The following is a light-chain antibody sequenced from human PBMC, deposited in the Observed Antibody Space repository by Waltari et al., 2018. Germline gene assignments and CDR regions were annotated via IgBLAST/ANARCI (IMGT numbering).Light chain of an antibody. Sequence: DIVMTQSPGSLVMSLGERATINCKSGQDILYNSNNKNYLAWYQHKPGQSPKLLFYWASTRASGVPDRFSGSGSGTDFTLTISRVQAEDVAIYYCQQYYKTPSFGGGTKVE. V-gene: IGKV4-1*01. J-gene: IGKJ4*01. CDR3: QQYYKTPS. CDR1: QDILYNSNNKNY. CDR2: WAS.